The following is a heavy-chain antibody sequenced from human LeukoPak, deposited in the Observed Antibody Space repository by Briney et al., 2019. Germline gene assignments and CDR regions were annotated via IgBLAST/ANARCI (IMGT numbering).Heavy chain of an antibody. CDR1: GYTFTGYG. D-gene: IGHD3-10*01. V-gene: IGHV1-18*01. Sequence: ASVKVSCKASGYTFTGYGISWVRQAPGQGLEWMGWISAYNGNTNYAQKLQGRVTMTTDTSTSTAYMELRSLRSDDTAVYYCARDRYGSGSSYNWFDPWGQGTLVTVSS. J-gene: IGHJ5*02. CDR3: ARDRYGSGSSYNWFDP. CDR2: ISAYNGNT.